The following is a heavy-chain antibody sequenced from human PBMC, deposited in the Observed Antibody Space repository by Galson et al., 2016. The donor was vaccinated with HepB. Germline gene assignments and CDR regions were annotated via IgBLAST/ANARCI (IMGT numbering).Heavy chain of an antibody. CDR2: IYYNGHT. CDR1: GDSLIHYY. D-gene: IGHD1-1*01. J-gene: IGHJ4*02. CDR3: GRWNEGLDY. Sequence: ETLSLTCTVSGDSLIHYYWGWIRQPPGKGLEWIGHIYYNGHTNYNLSLTSRLSMSVDTSSNQFPLKLSSVTAADTAVYYCGRWNEGLDYWGQGTLVTVSS. V-gene: IGHV4-59*01.